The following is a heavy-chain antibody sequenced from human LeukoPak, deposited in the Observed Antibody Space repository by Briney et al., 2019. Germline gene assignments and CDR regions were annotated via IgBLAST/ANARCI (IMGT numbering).Heavy chain of an antibody. CDR1: GFTFSNYY. D-gene: IGHD5-12*01. CDR3: ARDRRFVYSCYGIFDY. V-gene: IGHV3-11*01. Sequence: GGSLRLSCAASGFTFSNYYMSWIRQAPGKGLEWVSYISSSGSTIYYADSVKGRFTISRDNVKNSLYLQMNSLRAEDTAVYYCARDRRFVYSCYGIFDYWGQGTLVTVSS. J-gene: IGHJ4*02. CDR2: ISSSGSTI.